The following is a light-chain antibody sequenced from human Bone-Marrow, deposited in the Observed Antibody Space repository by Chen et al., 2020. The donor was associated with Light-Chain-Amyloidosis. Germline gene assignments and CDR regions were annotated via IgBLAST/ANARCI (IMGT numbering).Light chain of an antibody. CDR3: ASYTSAATWV. J-gene: IGLJ3*02. CDR1: SSDVGGYNY. Sequence: QSALTQPASVAGSPGQSITFSCTGTSSDVGGYNYVSWYQQHPGKAPKLIIYDVSARHSGVSDRFSGSKSGNTASRTIAGLQAEDEADYYCASYTSAATWVFGGGTKLTVL. CDR2: DVS. V-gene: IGLV2-14*03.